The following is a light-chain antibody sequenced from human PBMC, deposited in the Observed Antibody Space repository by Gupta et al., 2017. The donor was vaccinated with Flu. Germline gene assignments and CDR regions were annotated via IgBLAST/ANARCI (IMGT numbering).Light chain of an antibody. V-gene: IGKV1-39*01. CDR2: AAS. CDR1: QSISSY. CDR3: LQSYSTPPT. Sequence: DIQMTQSPSSLSASVGDRVTITCRASQSISSYLNWYQQTPGKAPKLLIYAASSLQSGVPSRFSGSGSGIDFTLSISSLQPEDFATYYCLQSYSTPPTFGGGTKVEIK. J-gene: IGKJ4*01.